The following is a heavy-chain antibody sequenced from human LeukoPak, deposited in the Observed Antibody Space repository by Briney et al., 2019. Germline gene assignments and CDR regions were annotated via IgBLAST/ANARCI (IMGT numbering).Heavy chain of an antibody. CDR2: FDPEGGET. V-gene: IGHV1-24*01. J-gene: IGHJ5*02. Sequence: GASVKVSCKISGYTLTDVSMHWVRQAPGKGLEWMGGFDPEGGETVYAQKFQGRVTMTEDPSADTAYMELRSLSSEDTAVYYCGIGRKFYLLLCHHWGQGTLVTVSS. D-gene: IGHD3-9*01. CDR1: GYTLTDVS. CDR3: GIGRKFYLLLCHH.